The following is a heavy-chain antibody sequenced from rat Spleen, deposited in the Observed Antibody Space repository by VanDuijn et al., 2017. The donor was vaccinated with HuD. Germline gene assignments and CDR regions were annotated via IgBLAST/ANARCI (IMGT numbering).Heavy chain of an antibody. CDR2: ISYSGVT. CDR1: GYSITSHF. Sequence: EVQLQESGPGLVKPSQSLSLTCSVTGYSITSHFWGWIRKFPGNKMEWLGYISYSGVTNYNPSLTTRISITRDTSKNQFFLQVHSVTTEDTAAYYCVGYYNTYAFAYWGQGTLVTVSS. CDR3: VGYYNTYAFAY. J-gene: IGHJ3*01. V-gene: IGHV3-1*01. D-gene: IGHD1-10*01.